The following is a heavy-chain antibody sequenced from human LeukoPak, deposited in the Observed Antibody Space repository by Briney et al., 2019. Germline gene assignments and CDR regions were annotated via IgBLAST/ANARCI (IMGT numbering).Heavy chain of an antibody. Sequence: GGSLRLSCAASGFTFSNYAMHWVRQAPGKGLEWLAYIRYDGSSRYYADFVKGRFTISRDYSKNTLYLHMNSLRAEDTAVYYCARDQAGSGHYADYWGQGTLVTVSS. V-gene: IGHV3-30*02. CDR3: ARDQAGSGHYADY. J-gene: IGHJ4*02. D-gene: IGHD3-10*01. CDR2: IRYDGSSR. CDR1: GFTFSNYA.